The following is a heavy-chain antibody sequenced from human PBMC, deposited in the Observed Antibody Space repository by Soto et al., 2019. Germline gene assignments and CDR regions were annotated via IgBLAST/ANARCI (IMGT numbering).Heavy chain of an antibody. J-gene: IGHJ3*02. CDR2: ISGSGGGT. V-gene: IGHV3-23*01. D-gene: IGHD4-17*01. Sequence: PGGSLRLSCAASGFTFNIYARSWVRQAPGKGLEWVSAISGSGGGTYYADSVEGRFTISRDNSKSTVYLELSSLRAEDTAVYYCARDRGDYAFDIWGQGTMATVSS. CDR3: ARDRGDYAFDI. CDR1: GFTFNIYA.